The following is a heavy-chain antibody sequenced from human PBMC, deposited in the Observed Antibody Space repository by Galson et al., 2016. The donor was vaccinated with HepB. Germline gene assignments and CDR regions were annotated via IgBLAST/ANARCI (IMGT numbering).Heavy chain of an antibody. CDR2: INPNGGAP. CDR1: GYTFTSSY. V-gene: IGHV1-46*01. CDR3: AKDHASGSAPWNHFAN. Sequence: SVKVSCTASGYTFTSSYIHWVRQAPGQGLEWMGIINPNGGAPNHAQKFQGRLTMTRDTSTSTVYMELRRLTPDDTAIYFCAKDHASGSAPWNHFANWVLGAPVPVSS. J-gene: IGHJ4*02. D-gene: IGHD3-10*01.